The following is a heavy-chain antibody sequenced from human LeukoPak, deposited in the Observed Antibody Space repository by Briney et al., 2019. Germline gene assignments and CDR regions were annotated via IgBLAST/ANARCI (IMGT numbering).Heavy chain of an antibody. V-gene: IGHV4-39*01. J-gene: IGHJ4*02. CDR3: ARRMVRGVINYFDY. Sequence: PSETLSLTCVVSGGSISSSNWWSWVRQPPGQGLEWIGCVIYSGTTYYNPPLKSRVTISVDTSKNQFSLKLSSVTAADTAVYYCARRMVRGVINYFDYWGQGTLVTVSS. D-gene: IGHD3-10*01. CDR1: GGSISSSNW. CDR2: VIYSGTT.